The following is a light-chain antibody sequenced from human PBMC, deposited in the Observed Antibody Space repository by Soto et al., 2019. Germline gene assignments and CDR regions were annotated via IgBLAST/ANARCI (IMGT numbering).Light chain of an antibody. Sequence: QLVLTQPPSVSGAPGQRVTISCTGSSSNIGAGYDVHWYRQLPGTVPKLLIYDNNNRPSGVPDRFSGSKSGTSASLAITGLQAEDEADYYCQSFGGSLSGWVFGGGTKLTVL. CDR2: DNN. V-gene: IGLV1-40*01. J-gene: IGLJ3*02. CDR1: SSNIGAGYD. CDR3: QSFGGSLSGWV.